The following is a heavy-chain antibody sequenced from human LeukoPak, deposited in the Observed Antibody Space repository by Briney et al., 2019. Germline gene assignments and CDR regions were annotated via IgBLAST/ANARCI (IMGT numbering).Heavy chain of an antibody. D-gene: IGHD3-22*01. J-gene: IGHJ6*02. V-gene: IGHV1-69*13. CDR2: IIPIFGTA. Sequence: ASVKVSCKASGGTFSSYAISWVRQAPGQGLEWMGGIIPIFGTANYAQKFQGRVTITADESTSTAYMELSSLRSEDTAVYYCACDSSGTQDYYYYGMDVWGQGTTVTVS. CDR1: GGTFSSYA. CDR3: ACDSSGTQDYYYYGMDV.